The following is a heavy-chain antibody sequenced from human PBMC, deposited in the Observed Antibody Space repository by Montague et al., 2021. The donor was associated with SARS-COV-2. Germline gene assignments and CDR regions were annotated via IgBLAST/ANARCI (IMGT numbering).Heavy chain of an antibody. CDR3: ARGRGLYYESSGGLYYMDV. D-gene: IGHD3-22*01. CDR2: VNHSEST. Sequence: SETLSLTCAASGGSFSGFYWSWVRQSPGKGLEWIGDVNHSESTNYNPSLKGQVTISVDRSKNQFSLRLRSVTAADTAVYYCARGRGLYYESSGGLYYMDVWGEGTTVTVSS. V-gene: IGHV4-34*01. CDR1: GGSFSGFY. J-gene: IGHJ6*03.